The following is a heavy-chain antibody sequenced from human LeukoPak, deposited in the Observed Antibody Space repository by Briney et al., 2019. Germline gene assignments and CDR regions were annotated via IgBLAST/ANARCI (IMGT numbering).Heavy chain of an antibody. Sequence: GGSLRLSCAASAFTFSNYWVTWVRQVPGEVLEWVANIKPDGSEKDYVEAVKGRFTISRDNAKNSLYLQMNTLRAEDTAVYNCARGGVTGGRYEYWGQGTLVTVSS. CDR2: IKPDGSEK. CDR1: AFTFSNYW. J-gene: IGHJ4*02. V-gene: IGHV3-7*01. CDR3: ARGGVTGGRYEY. D-gene: IGHD1-14*01.